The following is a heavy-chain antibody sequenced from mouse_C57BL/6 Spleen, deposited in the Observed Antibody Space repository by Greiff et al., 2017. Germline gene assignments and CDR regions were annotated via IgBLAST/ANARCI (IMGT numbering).Heavy chain of an antibody. Sequence: QVQLQQSGPELVKPGASVKISCKASGYSFTSYYIHWVKQRPGQGLEWIGWIYPGSGNTKYNEKFKGKATRTADTSSSTAYMQLSSLTSEDSAVYYCARRGNGSLDYWGQGTTLTVSS. D-gene: IGHD1-1*01. CDR1: GYSFTSYY. J-gene: IGHJ2*01. CDR3: ARRGNGSLDY. V-gene: IGHV1-66*01. CDR2: IYPGSGNT.